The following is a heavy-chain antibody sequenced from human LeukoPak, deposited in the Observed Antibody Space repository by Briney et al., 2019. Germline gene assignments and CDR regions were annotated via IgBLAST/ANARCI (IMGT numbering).Heavy chain of an antibody. D-gene: IGHD5-18*01. CDR3: AREWACGYSYSLGAAGTCYFDY. V-gene: IGHV4-30-2*01. CDR1: GGSISSGGYY. Sequence: SETLSLTCTVSGGSISSGGYYWSWIRQPPGKGLEWIGYIYHSGSTYYNPSLKSRVTISVDRSKNQFSLKLSSVTAADTAVYYCAREWACGYSYSLGAAGTCYFDYWGQGTLVTVSS. CDR2: IYHSGST. J-gene: IGHJ4*02.